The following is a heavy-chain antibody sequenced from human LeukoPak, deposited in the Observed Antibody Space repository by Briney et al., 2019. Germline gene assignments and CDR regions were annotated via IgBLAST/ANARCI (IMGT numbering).Heavy chain of an antibody. D-gene: IGHD3-22*01. Sequence: PGRSLRLSCAASGFTFSSYGMHWVRQAPGKGLEWVAVISYDGSNKYYADSVKGRFTISRDNSKNTLYLQMNSLRAEDTAVYYCAKGVSGDSSGYYPLDAFDIWGQGTMVTVSS. J-gene: IGHJ3*02. CDR2: ISYDGSNK. V-gene: IGHV3-30*18. CDR1: GFTFSSYG. CDR3: AKGVSGDSSGYYPLDAFDI.